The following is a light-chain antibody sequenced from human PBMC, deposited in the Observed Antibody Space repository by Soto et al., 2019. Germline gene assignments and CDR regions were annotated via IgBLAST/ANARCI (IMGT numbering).Light chain of an antibody. CDR1: QSTANW. J-gene: IGKJ2*03. V-gene: IGKV1-5*01. CDR2: DAS. Sequence: MTQFPATLAASVGDRVTITCRASQSTANWLAWYQQKPGKAPKVVIYDASSLGSGVPPRFSGSGSGTEFSLTISSLQPDDFATYYCQQYTSYPYSFGQGTKLEIK. CDR3: QQYTSYPYS.